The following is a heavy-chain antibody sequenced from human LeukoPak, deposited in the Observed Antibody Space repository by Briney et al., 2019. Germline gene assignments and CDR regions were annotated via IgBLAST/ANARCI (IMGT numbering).Heavy chain of an antibody. CDR1: GGSISSYY. Sequence: SETLSLTCTVSGGSISSYYWGWIRQPPGKGLEWIGEINHSGSTNYNPSLKSRVTISVDTSKNQFSLKLSSVTAADTAVYYCARLGSLYDYVWGSYRSLSYFDYWGQGTLVTVSS. V-gene: IGHV4-34*01. J-gene: IGHJ4*02. D-gene: IGHD3-16*02. CDR3: ARLGSLYDYVWGSYRSLSYFDY. CDR2: INHSGST.